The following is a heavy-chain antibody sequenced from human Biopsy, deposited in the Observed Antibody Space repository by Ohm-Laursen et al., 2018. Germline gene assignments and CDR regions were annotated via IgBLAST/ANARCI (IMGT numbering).Heavy chain of an antibody. J-gene: IGHJ1*01. V-gene: IGHV4-59*11. CDR2: ISHTGYT. D-gene: IGHD4-23*01. CDR1: GGSFTGHC. CDR3: ARGSNEYGGLYFPH. Sequence: SDTPSLTCTVSGGSFTGHCWTWIRQPPGKGLEWIGHISHTGYTSYKSSLKSRVTISLDTSRKHFSLRLTSLAAADTAVYYCARGSNEYGGLYFPHWGQGTLVTVSS.